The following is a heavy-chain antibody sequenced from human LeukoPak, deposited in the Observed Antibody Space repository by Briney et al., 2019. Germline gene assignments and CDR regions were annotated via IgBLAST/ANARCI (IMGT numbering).Heavy chain of an antibody. Sequence: PGGSLRLSCAASGFTLTSYEMNWVRLAPGKGLEWISYISSTGNSIYYADSVKGRFTVSRDSAKNSLYLQMNSLRAEDTAVYYCARGPYSSNWYVDYWGQGTLVTVAS. J-gene: IGHJ4*02. CDR2: ISSTGNSI. D-gene: IGHD6-13*01. CDR3: ARGPYSSNWYVDY. V-gene: IGHV3-48*03. CDR1: GFTLTSYE.